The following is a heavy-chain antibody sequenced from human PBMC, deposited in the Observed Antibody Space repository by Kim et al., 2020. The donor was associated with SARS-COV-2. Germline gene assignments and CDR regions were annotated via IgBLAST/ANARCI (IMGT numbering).Heavy chain of an antibody. CDR3: ARRSRRYSSSRNPPLDY. Sequence: SETLSLTCAVYGGSFSGYYWSWIRQPPGKGLEWIGEINHSGSTNYNPSLKSRVTISVDTSKNQFSLKLSSVTAADTAVYYCARRSRRYSSSRNPPLDYWGQGTLVTVSS. CDR2: INHSGST. J-gene: IGHJ4*02. CDR1: GGSFSGYY. V-gene: IGHV4-34*01. D-gene: IGHD6-13*01.